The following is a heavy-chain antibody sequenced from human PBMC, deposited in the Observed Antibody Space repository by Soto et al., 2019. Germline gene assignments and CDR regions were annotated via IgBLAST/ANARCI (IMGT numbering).Heavy chain of an antibody. Sequence: GGSLRLSCAASGFTFSSYAMHWVRQAPGKGLEWVAVISYDGSNKYYADSVKGRFTISRDISKNTLYLQMNSLRAEDTVVYYCARDIRPYDSSVLHYWGQGTLVTVSS. CDR2: ISYDGSNK. V-gene: IGHV3-30-3*01. CDR1: GFTFSSYA. D-gene: IGHD3-22*01. CDR3: ARDIRPYDSSVLHY. J-gene: IGHJ4*02.